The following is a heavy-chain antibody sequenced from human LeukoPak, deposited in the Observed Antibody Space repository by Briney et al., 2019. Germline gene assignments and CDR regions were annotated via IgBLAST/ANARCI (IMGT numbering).Heavy chain of an antibody. V-gene: IGHV1-2*06. CDR1: GYTFTGFY. CDR3: ARALVRGLVVSMDV. J-gene: IGHJ6*03. Sequence: ASVKVSCXASGYTFTGFYIHWVRQAPGQGLEWMGRINPNSGGTNYAQKFQGRVSVTRDTSISTAYIEVSRLRSDDTAVYYCARALVRGLVVSMDVWGKGTTVTVSS. D-gene: IGHD3-10*01. CDR2: INPNSGGT.